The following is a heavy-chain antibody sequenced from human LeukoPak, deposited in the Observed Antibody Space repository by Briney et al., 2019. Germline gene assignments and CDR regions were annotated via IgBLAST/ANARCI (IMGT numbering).Heavy chain of an antibody. CDR2: IKQDGSKI. J-gene: IGHJ6*02. V-gene: IGHV3-7*01. CDR3: VRAMDV. CDR1: GFAFSSYW. Sequence: GGSLRLSCAASGFAFSSYWMNWVRQAPGKGLEWVANIKQDGSKIHYVDSVKGRFTISRDNAKSSLYLQMNSLRAKDTALYYCVRAMDVWGQGTTVTVSS.